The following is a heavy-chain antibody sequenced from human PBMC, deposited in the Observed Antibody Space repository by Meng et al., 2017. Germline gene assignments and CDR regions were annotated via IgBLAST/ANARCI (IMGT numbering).Heavy chain of an antibody. CDR3: ARGRVGLTGYYPPRR. Sequence: QRHMPGPGPRPLRPSKTLSLSCTVSGGAGSSGIYYWSWIRQPPGKGLEWIGEINHSGSTNYNPSLKSRVTISVDTSKNQFSLKLSSVTAADTAVYYCARGRVGLTGYYPPRRWGQGTLVTVSS. CDR1: GGAGSSGIYY. CDR2: INHSGST. J-gene: IGHJ4*02. V-gene: IGHV4-39*07. D-gene: IGHD3-9*01.